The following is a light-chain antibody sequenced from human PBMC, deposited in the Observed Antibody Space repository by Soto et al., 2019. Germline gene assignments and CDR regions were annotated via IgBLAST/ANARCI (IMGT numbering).Light chain of an antibody. Sequence: QSALTQPASVSGSPGQSITISCTGNSSDVGGYNYVSWYQQHPGKAPKLMIYEVSNRPSGVSNRFSGSKSGNTASLTISGLQAEDEADYYCSSSTSSDTLLFGGGTQLTVL. J-gene: IGLJ2*01. CDR3: SSSTSSDTLL. V-gene: IGLV2-14*01. CDR2: EVS. CDR1: SSDVGGYNY.